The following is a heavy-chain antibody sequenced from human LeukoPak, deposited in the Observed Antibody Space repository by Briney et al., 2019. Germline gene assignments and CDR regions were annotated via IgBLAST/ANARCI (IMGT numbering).Heavy chain of an antibody. CDR1: GFTFSSYA. CDR3: AKDLWSGGSCCDAFDI. V-gene: IGHV3-23*01. D-gene: IGHD2-15*01. J-gene: IGHJ3*02. Sequence: GGSLRLSCAASGFTFSSYAMSWVRQAPGKGLEWVSAISGSGGSTYYADSVKGRFTISRDDSKNTLYLQMNSLRAEDTAVYYCAKDLWSGGSCCDAFDIWGQGTMVTVSS. CDR2: ISGSGGST.